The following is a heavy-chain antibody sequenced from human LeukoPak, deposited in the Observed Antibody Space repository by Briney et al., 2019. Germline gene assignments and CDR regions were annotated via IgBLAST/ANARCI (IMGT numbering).Heavy chain of an antibody. Sequence: SETLSLTCTVSGGSISSYYGSGLRHPPGKGREGRGYIYYSGTTNYNPSLESRVTISVDTSKNQFSLKLSSVTAADTAVYYCARGLYIAAAQYGYWGQGTLVTVSS. V-gene: IGHV4-59*13. CDR2: IYYSGTT. D-gene: IGHD6-13*01. J-gene: IGHJ4*02. CDR3: ARGLYIAAAQYGY. CDR1: GGSISSYY.